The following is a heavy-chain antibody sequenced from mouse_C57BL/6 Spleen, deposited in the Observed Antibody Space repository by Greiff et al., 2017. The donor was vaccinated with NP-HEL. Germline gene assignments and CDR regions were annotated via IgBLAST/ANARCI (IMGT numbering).Heavy chain of an antibody. D-gene: IGHD1-1*01. V-gene: IGHV1-64*01. CDR2: IHPNSGST. CDR1: GYTFTSYW. Sequence: QVQLKQPGAELVKPGASVKLSCKASGYTFTSYWMHWVKQRPGQGLEWIGMIHPNSGSTNYNEKFKSKATLTVDKSSSTAYMQLSSLTSEDSAVYYCARRTTAVDAWFAYWGQGTLVTVSA. CDR3: ARRTTAVDAWFAY. J-gene: IGHJ3*01.